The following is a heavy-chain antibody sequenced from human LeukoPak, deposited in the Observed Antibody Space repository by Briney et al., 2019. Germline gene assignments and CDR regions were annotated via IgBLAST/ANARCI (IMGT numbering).Heavy chain of an antibody. V-gene: IGHV1-46*01. CDR2: INPSGGST. Sequence: ASVKVSCKASGYTFTSYYMHWVRQAPGQGLEWMGIINPSGGSTSYAQKFQGRVTMTRDMSTSTVHMELSSLRSEDTAVYYCARAWLRLNPYFDYWGQGTLVTVSS. D-gene: IGHD5-12*01. J-gene: IGHJ4*02. CDR3: ARAWLRLNPYFDY. CDR1: GYTFTSYY.